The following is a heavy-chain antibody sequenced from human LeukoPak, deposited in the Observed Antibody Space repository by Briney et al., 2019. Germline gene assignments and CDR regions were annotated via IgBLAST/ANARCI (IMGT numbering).Heavy chain of an antibody. J-gene: IGHJ4*02. Sequence: GGSLRLSCAASGFTFSSYSMNWVRHAPGKGLEWVSSISSSSSYIYYADSVKGRFTISRDNAKNSLYLQMNSLRAEDTAVYYCAREYCSGGSCSGWDYWGQGTLVTVSS. CDR2: ISSSSSYI. CDR1: GFTFSSYS. D-gene: IGHD2-15*01. V-gene: IGHV3-21*01. CDR3: AREYCSGGSCSGWDY.